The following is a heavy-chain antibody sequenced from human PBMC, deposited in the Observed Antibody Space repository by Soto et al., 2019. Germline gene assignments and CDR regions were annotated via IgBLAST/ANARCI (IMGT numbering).Heavy chain of an antibody. D-gene: IGHD6-6*01. J-gene: IGHJ6*02. CDR2: IYYSGST. Sequence: SETLSLTCTVSGGSISSSSYYWGWIRQPPGKGLEWIGSIYYSGSTYYNPSLKSRVTMSVDTSKNQFSLRLTSVTAADTAVYFCARGSSSYYDYGMDVWGQGTTVTVS. CDR1: GGSISSSSYY. V-gene: IGHV4-39*07. CDR3: ARGSSSYYDYGMDV.